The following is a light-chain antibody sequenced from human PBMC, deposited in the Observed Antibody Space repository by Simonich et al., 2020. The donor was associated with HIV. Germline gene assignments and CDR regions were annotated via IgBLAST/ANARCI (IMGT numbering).Light chain of an antibody. Sequence: EIVMTQSPATLSVSPGERATLSCRVSQSVASNLAWYQHKLGQSPRLLIYGASTRATGIPARFSGSGSGTEFTLTISSMQSEDFAVYYCQQYNNWPPWTFGQGTKVEIK. V-gene: IGKV3-15*01. CDR3: QQYNNWPPWT. CDR2: GAS. CDR1: QSVASN. J-gene: IGKJ1*01.